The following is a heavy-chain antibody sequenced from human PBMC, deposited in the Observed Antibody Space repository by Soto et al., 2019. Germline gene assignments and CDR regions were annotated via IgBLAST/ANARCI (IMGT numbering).Heavy chain of an antibody. CDR1: GGTFSSYA. CDR3: ARSGGLDRDFNY. J-gene: IGHJ4*02. V-gene: IGHV1-69*13. D-gene: IGHD2-15*01. CDR2: IIPIFGTA. Sequence: ASVKVSCKASGGTFSSYAISWVRQAPGQGLEWMGGIIPIFGTANYAQKFQHRVTITADESTSTAYMQLSSLRSGDTAVYYCARSGGLDRDFNYWGQGSLVTVSS.